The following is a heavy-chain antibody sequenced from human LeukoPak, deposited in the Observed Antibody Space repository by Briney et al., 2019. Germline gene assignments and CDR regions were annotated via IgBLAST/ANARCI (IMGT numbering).Heavy chain of an antibody. CDR2: ISSDGNDK. V-gene: IGHV3-30*03. J-gene: IGHJ4*02. D-gene: IGHD5-12*01. CDR1: GVTFSSYG. Sequence: GGSLRLSCEASGVTFSSYGMHWVRRAPGKGLEWVALISSDGNDKLYGDSVKGRFTISRDDSKSTLYLQMNSLRAEDTAVYYCTTKVIRGNSGDDYDDWGQGTLVTVSS. CDR3: TTKVIRGNSGDDYDD.